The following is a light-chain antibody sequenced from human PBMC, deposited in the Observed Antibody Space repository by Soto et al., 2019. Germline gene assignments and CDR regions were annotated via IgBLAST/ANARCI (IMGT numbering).Light chain of an antibody. Sequence: QGVLAQPPAVSAAPGQRDTISCSGSSSNIGGNSVSWYQQLPGTAPTILIYDDDKRPSGIPDRFSGSKSGTSATPGITGFQNGEEADHYCGSWDSSLSAYVFGTGTKVTVL. CDR1: SSNIGGNS. V-gene: IGLV1-51*01. J-gene: IGLJ1*01. CDR3: GSWDSSLSAYV. CDR2: DDD.